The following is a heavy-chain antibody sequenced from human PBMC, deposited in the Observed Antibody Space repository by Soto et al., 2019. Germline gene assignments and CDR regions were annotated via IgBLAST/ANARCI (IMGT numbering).Heavy chain of an antibody. CDR2: ISYDGSNK. V-gene: IGHV3-30*18. CDR3: AKVPEGEPTEEDAFDI. Sequence: GGSLRLSCAASGFTFSSYGMHWVRQAPGKGLEWVAVISYDGSNKYYADSVKGRFTISRDNSKNTLYLQMNSLRAEDTAVYYCAKVPEGEPTEEDAFDIWGQGTMVTVSS. J-gene: IGHJ3*02. CDR1: GFTFSSYG. D-gene: IGHD3-16*01.